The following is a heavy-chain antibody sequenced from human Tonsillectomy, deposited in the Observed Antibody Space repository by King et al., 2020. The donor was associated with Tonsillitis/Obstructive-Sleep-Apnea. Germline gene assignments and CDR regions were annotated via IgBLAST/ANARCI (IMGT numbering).Heavy chain of an antibody. CDR1: GGTFSSYA. CDR2: IIPIFGTA. CDR3: ARGFDGSSWYNY. Sequence: QLVQSGAEVKKPGASVKVSCKASGGTFSSYAISWVRQAPGQGLEWMGGIIPIFGTANYAQKFKGRDTITADESTRTAYMELSSLRSEDTAVYYCARGFDGSSWYNYWGQGTLVTVSS. D-gene: IGHD6-13*01. J-gene: IGHJ4*02. V-gene: IGHV1-69*12.